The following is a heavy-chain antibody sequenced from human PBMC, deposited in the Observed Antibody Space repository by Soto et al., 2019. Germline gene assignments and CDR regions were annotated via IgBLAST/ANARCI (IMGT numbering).Heavy chain of an antibody. CDR1: GVSISSYY. J-gene: IGHJ5*02. CDR3: ARALYLENWYDP. D-gene: IGHD1-1*01. CDR2: IYYSGST. V-gene: IGHV4-59*01. Sequence: SETLSLTCTVSGVSISSYYWSWIRQPPGKGLEWIGYIYYSGSTNYNPSLKSRVTISVDTSKNQFSLKLSSVTAADTAVYYCARALYLENWYDPWGQGTLVTVSS.